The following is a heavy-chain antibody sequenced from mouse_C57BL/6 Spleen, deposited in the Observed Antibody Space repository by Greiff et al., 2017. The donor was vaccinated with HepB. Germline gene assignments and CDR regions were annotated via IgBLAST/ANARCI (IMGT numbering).Heavy chain of an antibody. CDR2: ISDGGSYT. CDR3: ARDHDGYFYFDY. J-gene: IGHJ2*01. V-gene: IGHV5-4*01. CDR1: GFTFSSYA. D-gene: IGHD2-3*01. Sequence: EVHLVESGGGLVKPGGSLKLSCAASGFTFSSYAMSWVRQTPEKRLEWVATISDGGSYTYYPDNVKGRFTISRDNAKNNLYLQMSHLKSEDTAMYYCARDHDGYFYFDYWGQGTTLTVSS.